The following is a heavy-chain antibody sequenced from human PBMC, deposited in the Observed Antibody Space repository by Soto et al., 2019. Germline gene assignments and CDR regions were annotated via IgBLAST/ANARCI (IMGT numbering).Heavy chain of an antibody. Sequence: GGSLRLSCSASGFTFSSYAMNWVRQAPGKGLEYVSAISSNGGSTYYADSVKGRFTISIDNAKNTLYLQMSSLRAEDTAVYYCVKERLAGDQRNAFDIWGQGTMVTVSS. J-gene: IGHJ3*02. V-gene: IGHV3-64D*06. D-gene: IGHD3-16*01. CDR2: ISSNGGST. CDR3: VKERLAGDQRNAFDI. CDR1: GFTFSSYA.